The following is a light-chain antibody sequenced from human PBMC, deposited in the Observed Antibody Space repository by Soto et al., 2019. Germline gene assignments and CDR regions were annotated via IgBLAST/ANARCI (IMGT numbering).Light chain of an antibody. V-gene: IGLV2-8*01. CDR3: NSFAGNGLI. CDR2: DIY. Sequence: QSVLTQPPSASGSPGQSVTISCTGTSGDVGGYNYVSWYQQHPGKAPKLLIYDIYKRPSGVPDRFSGSRSGNTASLTVSGLQAEDEADYYCNSFAGNGLIFGGGTKVTVL. J-gene: IGLJ2*01. CDR1: SGDVGGYNY.